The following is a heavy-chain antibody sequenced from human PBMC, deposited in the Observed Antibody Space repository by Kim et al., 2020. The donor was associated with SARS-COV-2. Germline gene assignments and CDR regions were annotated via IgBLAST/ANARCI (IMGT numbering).Heavy chain of an antibody. CDR3: ARDLGDRGYAGGWYFDL. J-gene: IGHJ2*01. CDR2: IIPIFGTA. CDR1: GGTFSSYA. V-gene: IGHV1-69*13. D-gene: IGHD5-12*01. Sequence: SVKVSCKASGGTFSSYAISWVRQAPGQGLEWMGGIIPIFGTANYAQKFQGRVTITADESTSTAYMELSSLRSEDTAVYYCARDLGDRGYAGGWYFDLWGRGPLVTVSS.